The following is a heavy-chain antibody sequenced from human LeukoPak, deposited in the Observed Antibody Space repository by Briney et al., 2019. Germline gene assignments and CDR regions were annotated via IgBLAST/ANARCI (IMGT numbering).Heavy chain of an antibody. D-gene: IGHD6-13*01. J-gene: IGHJ4*02. V-gene: IGHV3-64*02. Sequence: PGGSLRLSCAASGFTFSSYAMHWVRQAPGKGLEYVSAIRTNGGRTFYADSVKGRFTISRDNSKNTLYLQMDSLRVEDMAVYYCARVTTSWYDYWGQGTLVTVSS. CDR3: ARVTTSWYDY. CDR1: GFTFSSYA. CDR2: IRTNGGRT.